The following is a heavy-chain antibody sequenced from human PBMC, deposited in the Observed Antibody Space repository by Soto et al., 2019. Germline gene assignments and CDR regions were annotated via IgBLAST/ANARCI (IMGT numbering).Heavy chain of an antibody. D-gene: IGHD1-26*01. CDR1: GYTFTVYY. Sequence: QVLLVQSGAEVKKPGASVNVSCKASGYTFTVYYMHWVRQAPGQGLEWMGWINPKSGGTMYPQKFQGRVNMTWDTSISTADMALNRLRSDDTAVYYCARDLAKGGGSAGFDYWVQGTLVTFSS. J-gene: IGHJ4*02. V-gene: IGHV1-2*02. CDR3: ARDLAKGGGSAGFDY. CDR2: INPKSGGT.